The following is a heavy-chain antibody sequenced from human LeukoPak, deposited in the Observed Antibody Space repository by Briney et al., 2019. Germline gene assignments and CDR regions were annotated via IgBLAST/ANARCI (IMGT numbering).Heavy chain of an antibody. CDR2: IIPLFGTP. J-gene: IGHJ4*02. Sequence: ASVKVSCKASGGTFSSYTISWVRRAPGQGLEWMGGIIPLFGTPDYAQKFQGRVTMTRDMSTSTVYMELSSLRSEDTAVYYCARETELLFSFDYWGQGALVTVSS. CDR1: GGTFSSYT. D-gene: IGHD1-26*01. CDR3: ARETELLFSFDY. V-gene: IGHV1-69*05.